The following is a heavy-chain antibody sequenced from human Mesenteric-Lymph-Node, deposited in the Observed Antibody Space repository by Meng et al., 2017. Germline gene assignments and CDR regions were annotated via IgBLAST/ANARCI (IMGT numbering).Heavy chain of an antibody. CDR3: AWSLMRPTRVYDAFDI. J-gene: IGHJ3*02. V-gene: IGHV4-34*01. D-gene: IGHD6-13*01. CDR1: GGSFSGYY. CDR2: INHSGST. Sequence: SETLSPTCAVHGGSFSGYYWSWIRQPPGKGLEWIGEINHSGSTNYNPFLKIRVTISVDTSKNQFSLRLSSVTAADAAVYYCAWSLMRPTRVYDAFDIWGQGTMVTVSS.